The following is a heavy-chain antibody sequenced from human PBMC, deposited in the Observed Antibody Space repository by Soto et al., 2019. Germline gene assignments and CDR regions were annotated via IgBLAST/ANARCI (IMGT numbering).Heavy chain of an antibody. D-gene: IGHD2-2*01. CDR2: IYYSGST. J-gene: IGHJ3*02. CDR1: GGSISSSSYY. Sequence: SETLSLTCTVSGGSISSSSYYWGWIRQPPGKGLEWIGSIYYSGSTYYNPSLKSRVTISVDTSKNQFSLKLSSVTAADTAVYYCARHIGPAAMLECAFDIWGQGTMVTVSS. V-gene: IGHV4-39*01. CDR3: ARHIGPAAMLECAFDI.